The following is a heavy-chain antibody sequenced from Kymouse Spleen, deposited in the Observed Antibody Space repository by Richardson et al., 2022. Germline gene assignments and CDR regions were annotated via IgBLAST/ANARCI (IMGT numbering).Heavy chain of an antibody. V-gene: IGHV4-39*01. D-gene: IGHD6-6*01. Sequence: QLQLQESGPGLVKPSETLSLTCTVSGGSISSSSYYWGWIRQPPGKGLEWIGSIYYSGSTYYNPSLKSRVTISVDTSKNQFSLKLSSVTAADTAVYYCARHDGSSSSDYYYYGMDVWGQGTTVTVSS. CDR1: GGSISSSSYY. J-gene: IGHJ6*02. CDR3: ARHDGSSSSDYYYYGMDV. CDR2: IYYSGST.